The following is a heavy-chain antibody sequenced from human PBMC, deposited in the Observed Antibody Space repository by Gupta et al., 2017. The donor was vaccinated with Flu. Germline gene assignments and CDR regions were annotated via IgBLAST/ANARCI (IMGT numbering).Heavy chain of an antibody. Sequence: PGKGLEWVSGIDWNSGDIGYADSVKGRFIISRDNAENSLYLQMNTLRPEDTALYYCATQRGRNRGSYFYGMDVWGQGTTVTVSS. CDR2: IDWNSGDI. CDR3: ATQRGRNRGSYFYGMDV. V-gene: IGHV3-9*01. J-gene: IGHJ6*02. D-gene: IGHD1-1*01.